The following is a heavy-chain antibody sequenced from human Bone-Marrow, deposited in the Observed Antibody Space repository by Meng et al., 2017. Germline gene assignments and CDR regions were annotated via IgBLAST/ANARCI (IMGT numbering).Heavy chain of an antibody. Sequence: GGSLRLSCAASGFTFSSYWMSWVRQAPGKGLEWVANIKQDGSEKYYVDSVKGRFTISRDNAKNSLYLQMNSLRAEDTAVYYCARDPAYYYDSSGYPLYYYYGMDVWGQGTTVTVSS. CDR2: IKQDGSEK. V-gene: IGHV3-7*01. D-gene: IGHD3-22*01. CDR1: GFTFSSYW. CDR3: ARDPAYYYDSSGYPLYYYYGMDV. J-gene: IGHJ6*02.